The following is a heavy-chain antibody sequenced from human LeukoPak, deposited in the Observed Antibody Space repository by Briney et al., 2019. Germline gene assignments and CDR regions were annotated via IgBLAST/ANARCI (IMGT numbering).Heavy chain of an antibody. J-gene: IGHJ4*02. V-gene: IGHV5-51*01. D-gene: IGHD6-6*01. CDR3: ARGPSIAAPSHYFVY. CDR2: IYPGDSDT. CDR1: GYSFTSYW. Sequence: GESLKISCKGSGYSFTSYWIGWVRQMPGKGLEWMGIIYPGDSDTRYSPSFQGQVTISADKSISTAYLQWSSLKASDTAMYYCARGPSIAAPSHYFVYWGQGTLVTVSS.